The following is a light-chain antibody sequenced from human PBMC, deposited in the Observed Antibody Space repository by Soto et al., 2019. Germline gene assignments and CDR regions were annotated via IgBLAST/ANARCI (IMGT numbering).Light chain of an antibody. V-gene: IGKV1-5*03. Sequence: DIQMTKSPSTLSGSVGDSVTITCRASQTISSWLAWYQQKPGKAPKLLIYKASTLKSGVPSRFRGSGSGTELTLTISSLQPDDFATYYCQHYNSYSEAFGQGTNVDIK. J-gene: IGKJ1*01. CDR2: KAS. CDR3: QHYNSYSEA. CDR1: QTISSW.